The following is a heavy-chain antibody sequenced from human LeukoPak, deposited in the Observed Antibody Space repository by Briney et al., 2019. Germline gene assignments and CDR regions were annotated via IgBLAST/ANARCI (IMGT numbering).Heavy chain of an antibody. CDR2: IHSGGST. J-gene: IGHJ4*02. CDR3: ARDRKDGYNDY. D-gene: IGHD5-24*01. CDR1: GFTVSSNY. Sequence: AGGSLRLSCAASGFTVSSNYMSWVRQAPGRGLEWVSVIHSGGSTYYADSVKGRFTISRDNSKNTLYLQMNSLRAEDTAVYYCARDRKDGYNDYWGQGTLVTVSS. V-gene: IGHV3-66*01.